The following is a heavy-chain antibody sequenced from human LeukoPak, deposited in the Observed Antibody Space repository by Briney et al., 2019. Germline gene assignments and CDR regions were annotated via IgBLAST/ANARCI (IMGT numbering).Heavy chain of an antibody. CDR1: GYTFTNYG. CDR3: ARVVIGRDGDTWYYFDY. Sequence: ASVKVSCKASGYTFTNYGINWVRQAPGQGLEWMGWINPNSGGTNYAQKFQGRVTMTRDTSISTAYMELSRLRSDDTAVYYCARVVIGRDGDTWYYFDYWGQGTLVTVSS. D-gene: IGHD5-24*01. J-gene: IGHJ4*02. CDR2: INPNSGGT. V-gene: IGHV1-2*02.